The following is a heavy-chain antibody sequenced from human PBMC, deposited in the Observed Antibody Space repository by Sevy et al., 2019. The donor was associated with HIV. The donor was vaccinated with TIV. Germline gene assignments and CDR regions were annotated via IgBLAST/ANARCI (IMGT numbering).Heavy chain of an antibody. CDR1: GFTFNNAW. J-gene: IGHJ4*02. V-gene: IGHV3-15*01. Sequence: GASLRLSCAASGFTFNNAWMRWVRQAPGKGLEWVGRIKSKTDGGTTDYAAPVKGRFTISRDDSKNTLYLQMNSLKIEDTGVYYCKGGSGYYYDRKYFDYWGQGTLVTVSS. CDR2: IKSKTDGGTT. CDR3: KGGSGYYYDRKYFDY. D-gene: IGHD3-22*01.